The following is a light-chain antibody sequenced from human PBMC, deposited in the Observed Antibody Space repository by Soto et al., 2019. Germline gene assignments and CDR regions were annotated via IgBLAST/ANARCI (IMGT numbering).Light chain of an antibody. CDR3: QQYYSYHRN. V-gene: IGKV1-8*01. J-gene: IGKJ4*01. CDR2: AAS. Sequence: AIRMTQSPSSFSASTGDRVTITCRASQGISSYLAWYQQKPGKAPKLLIYAASTLQSGVPSRFSGSRSGTDFTLTISCLQSEDFETYYCQQYYSYHRNFGGGTKVDI. CDR1: QGISSY.